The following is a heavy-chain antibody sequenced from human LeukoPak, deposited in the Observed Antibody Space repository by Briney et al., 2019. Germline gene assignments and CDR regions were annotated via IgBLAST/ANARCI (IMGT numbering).Heavy chain of an antibody. CDR2: IYYSGST. J-gene: IGHJ4*02. D-gene: IGHD1-26*01. CDR3: ARGVGATVYYFDY. V-gene: IGHV4-59*01. Sequence: PSETLSLTCTVSGGSISSYYWSWIRQPPGEGLEWIGYIYYSGSTNYNPSLKSRVTISVDTSKNQFSLKLSSVTAADTAVYYCARGVGATVYYFDYWGQGTLVTVSS. CDR1: GGSISSYY.